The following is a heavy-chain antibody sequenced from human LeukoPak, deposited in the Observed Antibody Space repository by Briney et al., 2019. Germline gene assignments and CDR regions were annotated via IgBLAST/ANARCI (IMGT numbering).Heavy chain of an antibody. V-gene: IGHV4-61*02. Sequence: SQTLSLTCTVSGGSISSGSYYWSWIRQPAGKGLEWIGRIYTSGSTNYNPSLKSRVTISVDTSKNQFSLKLSSVTAADTAVYYCAVPLNFWSGYWRNDAFDIWGQGTMVTVSS. CDR2: IYTSGST. CDR3: AVPLNFWSGYWRNDAFDI. J-gene: IGHJ3*02. D-gene: IGHD3-3*01. CDR1: GGSISSGSYY.